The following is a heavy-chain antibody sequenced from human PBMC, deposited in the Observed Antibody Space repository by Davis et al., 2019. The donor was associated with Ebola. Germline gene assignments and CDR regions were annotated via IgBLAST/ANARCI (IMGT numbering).Heavy chain of an antibody. CDR3: ARVWNYVCFDY. CDR1: GGSFSGYY. D-gene: IGHD1-7*01. J-gene: IGHJ4*02. Sequence: MPSETLSLTCAVYGGSFSGYYWSWIRQPPGKGLEWIGEINHSGSTNYNPSLKSRVTISVDTSKNQFSLKLSSVTAADTAVYYCARVWNYVCFDYWGQGTLLTVSS. V-gene: IGHV4-34*01. CDR2: INHSGST.